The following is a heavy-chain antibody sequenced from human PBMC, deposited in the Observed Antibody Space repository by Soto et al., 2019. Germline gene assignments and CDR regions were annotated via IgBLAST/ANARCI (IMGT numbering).Heavy chain of an antibody. Sequence: SETLSLTCTVSGGSFTSNNWLTWVRQPPGEGLEWIGEISQSGTTKYNPSLASRVTISVDKSKNQFSLRLTSMTAADTAVYYCAKKVPAALRLYYFFGLDVWGQGTTVTVSS. CDR3: AKKVPAALRLYYFFGLDV. CDR1: GGSFTSNNW. CDR2: ISQSGTT. D-gene: IGHD2-15*01. J-gene: IGHJ6*02. V-gene: IGHV4-4*02.